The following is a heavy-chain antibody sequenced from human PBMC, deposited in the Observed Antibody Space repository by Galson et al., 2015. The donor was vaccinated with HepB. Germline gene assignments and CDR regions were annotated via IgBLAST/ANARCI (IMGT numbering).Heavy chain of an antibody. CDR2: ISPLTAST. CDR1: GYMFTSQG. J-gene: IGHJ4*02. Sequence: SVKVSCKASGYMFTSQGFSWVRQAPGQELEWMGWISPLTASTNNAQKFQDRVTMTTDKSTRTAYMELRSLRFDDTAVYYCARDLYSPDLTPLDYWGQGTLVTVFS. CDR3: ARDLYSPDLTPLDY. D-gene: IGHD2-8*01. V-gene: IGHV1-18*01.